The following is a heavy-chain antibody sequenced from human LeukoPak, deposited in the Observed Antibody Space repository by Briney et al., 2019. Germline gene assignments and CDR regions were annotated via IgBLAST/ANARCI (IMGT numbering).Heavy chain of an antibody. J-gene: IGHJ5*02. CDR3: AVCKRRYWFDP. V-gene: IGHV1-8*01. D-gene: IGHD6-25*01. Sequence: ASVKVSCKASGYTFTNYDINWLRQATGQGPEWMGWMNPNSGNTGYAQKFQGRVTMTRNTSISTAYMELSSLTTEDTAVYYCAVCKRRYWFDPWGQGTLVTVSS. CDR2: MNPNSGNT. CDR1: GYTFTNYD.